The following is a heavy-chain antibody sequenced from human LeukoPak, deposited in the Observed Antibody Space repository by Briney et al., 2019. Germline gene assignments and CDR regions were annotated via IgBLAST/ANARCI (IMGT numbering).Heavy chain of an antibody. V-gene: IGHV3-11*04. CDR1: GFTFSDYY. CDR3: ARGEYHFYYYMDV. D-gene: IGHD2/OR15-2a*01. Sequence: PGGSLRLSCAASGFTFSDYYMNWIRQAPGKGLEWVSYISSRGSTTHYADSVKGRFTISRDNAKRSVYLQMDSLRAGDTAVYYCARGEYHFYYYMDVWGKGATVTVSS. J-gene: IGHJ6*03. CDR2: ISSRGSTT.